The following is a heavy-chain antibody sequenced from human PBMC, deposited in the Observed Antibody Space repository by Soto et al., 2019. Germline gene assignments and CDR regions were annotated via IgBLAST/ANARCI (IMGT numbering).Heavy chain of an antibody. D-gene: IGHD3-22*01. V-gene: IGHV3-11*01. CDR3: ARDGYYYDSSGYTIDY. CDR2: ISSSGSTM. Sequence: GGSLRLSCGASGFTVSSNYMSWIRQAPGKGLEWVSYISSSGSTMYYADSVEGRFTISRDNAKNSLFLQMTSLRAEDTAVYYCARDGYYYDSSGYTIDYWGQGTLVTVSS. CDR1: GFTVSSNY. J-gene: IGHJ4*02.